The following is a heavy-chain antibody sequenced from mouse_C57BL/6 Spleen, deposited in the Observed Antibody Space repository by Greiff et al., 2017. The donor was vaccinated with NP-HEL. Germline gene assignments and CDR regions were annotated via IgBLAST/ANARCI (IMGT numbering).Heavy chain of an antibody. CDR3: ARMKDYGSSFYFDY. D-gene: IGHD1-1*01. CDR1: GFSLSTFGMG. CDR2: IWWDDDK. Sequence: QVTLKVSGPGILQPSQTLSLTCSFSGFSLSTFGMGVGWIRQPSGKGLEWLAHIWWDDDKYYNPALKSRLTTSKDTSKNQVFLKIANVDTADTATYYCARMKDYGSSFYFDYWGQGTTLTVSS. V-gene: IGHV8-8*01. J-gene: IGHJ2*01.